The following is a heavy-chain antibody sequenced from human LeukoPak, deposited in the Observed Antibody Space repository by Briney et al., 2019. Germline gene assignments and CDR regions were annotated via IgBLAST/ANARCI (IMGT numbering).Heavy chain of an antibody. V-gene: IGHV3-9*01. D-gene: IGHD3-22*01. CDR2: ISWNSGSI. J-gene: IGHJ3*02. CDR3: AKAVVDYYDSSGIASAFDI. CDR1: GFTFDDYA. Sequence: GGSLRLSCAASGFTFDDYAMHWVRQAPGKGLEWVSGISWNSGSIGYADSVKGRFTISRDNAKSSLYLQMNSLRAEDTALYYCAKAVVDYYDSSGIASAFDIWGQGTMVTVSS.